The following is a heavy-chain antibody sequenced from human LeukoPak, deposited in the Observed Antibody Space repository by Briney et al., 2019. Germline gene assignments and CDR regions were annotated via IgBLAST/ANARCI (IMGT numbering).Heavy chain of an antibody. CDR2: ISGSGGST. CDR1: GFTFCSYA. D-gene: IGHD3-22*01. V-gene: IGHV3-23*01. Sequence: GGSLRLSCAASGFTFCSYAMSWVRQAPGKGLEWVPAISGSGGSTYYADSVKGRFTISRDNFKNTLFLQMNSLRAEDTALYYCAKLSSAGYVGFGVSWGQGTLVTVSS. J-gene: IGHJ4*02. CDR3: AKLSSAGYVGFGVS.